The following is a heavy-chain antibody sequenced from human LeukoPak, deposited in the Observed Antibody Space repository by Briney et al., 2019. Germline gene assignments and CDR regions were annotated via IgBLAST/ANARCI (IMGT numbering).Heavy chain of an antibody. V-gene: IGHV1-2*02. CDR2: TNPNSGGT. J-gene: IGHJ4*02. D-gene: IGHD3-3*01. CDR1: GYTFTGYY. CDR3: ARDYTIFGVVPEYYFDY. Sequence: ASVKVSCKASGYTFTGYYMHWVRQAPGQGLEWMGWTNPNSGGTNYAQKFQGRVTMTRDTSISTAYMELSRLRSDDTAVYYCARDYTIFGVVPEYYFDYWGQGTLVTVSS.